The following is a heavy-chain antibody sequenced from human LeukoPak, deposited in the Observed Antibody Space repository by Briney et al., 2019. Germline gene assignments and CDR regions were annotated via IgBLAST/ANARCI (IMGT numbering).Heavy chain of an antibody. D-gene: IGHD3-10*01. CDR3: ARPTRYGSGSYYKD. Sequence: ASVTVSCKASGYTFTGYYMHWVRQAPGQGLEWMGWINPNSGGTNYAQKFQGRVTMTRDTSISTAYMELSRLRSDDTAVYYCARPTRYGSGSYYKDWGQGTLVTVSS. J-gene: IGHJ4*02. CDR2: INPNSGGT. CDR1: GYTFTGYY. V-gene: IGHV1-2*02.